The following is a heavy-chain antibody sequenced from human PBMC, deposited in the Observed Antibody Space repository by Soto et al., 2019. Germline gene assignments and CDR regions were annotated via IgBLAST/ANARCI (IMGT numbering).Heavy chain of an antibody. CDR3: TTDSADIVVVPATFGMDV. J-gene: IGHJ6*02. Sequence: GGSLRLSCAVSGITFSNAWMTWVRQAPWKGLEWVGRIKSITDGGTTDYAAPVKGRFTISRDDSKDTLYLQMNNLRTEDTAVYHCTTDSADIVVVPATFGMDVWGQGTTVTVSS. V-gene: IGHV3-15*01. CDR1: GITFSNAW. D-gene: IGHD2-2*01. CDR2: IKSITDGGTT.